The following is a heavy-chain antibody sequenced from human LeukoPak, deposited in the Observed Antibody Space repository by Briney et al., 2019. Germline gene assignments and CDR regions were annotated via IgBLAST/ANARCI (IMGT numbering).Heavy chain of an antibody. CDR3: AKNWDSSGYSRLGDYFDY. D-gene: IGHD3-22*01. CDR1: GFTFYNCA. CDR2: ISGRGSST. J-gene: IGHJ4*02. V-gene: IGHV3-23*01. Sequence: GGSLRLSCAASGFTFYNCAMDWVRQAPGKGLEWVSGISGRGSSTYYADSVKGRFTISRDNSENTLYLQMNSLRTEDTAVYYCAKNWDSSGYSRLGDYFDYWGQGTLVTVSS.